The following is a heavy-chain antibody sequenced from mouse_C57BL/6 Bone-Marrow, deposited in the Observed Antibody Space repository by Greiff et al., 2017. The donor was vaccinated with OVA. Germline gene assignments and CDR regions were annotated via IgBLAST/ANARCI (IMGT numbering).Heavy chain of an antibody. CDR2: IYPSDSET. J-gene: IGHJ4*01. CDR1: GYTFTSYW. CDR3: ARRRGYYAMDY. V-gene: IGHV1-61*01. Sequence: VQLQQPGAELARPGSSVKLSCKASGYTFTSYWMGWVKQRTGQGLEWIGNIYPSDSETHYNQKFKDKATLTVDKSASTAYMQLSSLTSEDSAVYYCARRRGYYAMDYWGQGTSVTVSS.